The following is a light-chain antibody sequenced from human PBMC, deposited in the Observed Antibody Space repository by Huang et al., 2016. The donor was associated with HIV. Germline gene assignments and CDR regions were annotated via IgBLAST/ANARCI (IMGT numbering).Light chain of an antibody. CDR3: QQRDS. CDR1: QSVGRN. J-gene: IGKJ5*01. V-gene: IGKV3-11*01. CDR2: DAS. Sequence: EIVLTQSPGTLSLSPGERATLSCRASQSVGRNVGWYQQKAGQTPRLVIYDASTRATGIPARFSGSGSGTDFTLTISSLEPEDVAVYYCQQRDSFGQGTRL.